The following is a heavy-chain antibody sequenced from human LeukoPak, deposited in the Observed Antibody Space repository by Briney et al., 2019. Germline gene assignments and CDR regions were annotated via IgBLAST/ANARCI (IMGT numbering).Heavy chain of an antibody. CDR1: GYTFTSYY. D-gene: IGHD5-18*01. CDR2: INPRGGST. J-gene: IGHJ4*02. V-gene: IGHV1-46*01. CDR3: ARDVPYDESGYQFDY. Sequence: GASVKVSCKASGYTFTSYYMHWVRQAPGQGLEWMGIINPRGGSTSYAQKFQGRVTMTRDMSTTTVYMELSSLRSEDTAVYYCARDVPYDESGYQFDYWGQGTLVTVSP.